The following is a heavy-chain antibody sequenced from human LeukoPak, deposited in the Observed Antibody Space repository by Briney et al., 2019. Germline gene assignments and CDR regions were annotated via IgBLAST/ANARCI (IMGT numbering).Heavy chain of an antibody. CDR3: ARGKGYCSGGSCYSDYYYGMDV. J-gene: IGHJ6*02. CDR2: IIPIFGTA. CDR1: GGTFSSYA. Sequence: SVKVSCKASGGTFSSYAISWVRQAPGQGLEWMGGIIPIFGTANYAQKFQGRVAITADESTSTAYMELSSLRSEDTAVYYCARGKGYCSGGSCYSDYYYGMDVWGQGTTVTVSS. D-gene: IGHD2-15*01. V-gene: IGHV1-69*01.